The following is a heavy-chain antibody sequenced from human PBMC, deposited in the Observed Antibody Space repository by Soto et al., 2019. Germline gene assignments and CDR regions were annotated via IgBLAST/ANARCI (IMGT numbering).Heavy chain of an antibody. CDR2: ISSSSSTI. CDR1: GFTFSSYS. V-gene: IGHV3-48*01. CDR3: ARVRPCNDYGEHNWYFDL. Sequence: PGGSLRLSCAASGFTFSSYSMNWVRQAPGKGLEWVSYISSSSSTIYYADSVKGRFTISRDNAKNSLYLQMNSLRAEDTAVYYCARVRPCNDYGEHNWYFDLWGRGTLVTVSS. D-gene: IGHD4-17*01. J-gene: IGHJ2*01.